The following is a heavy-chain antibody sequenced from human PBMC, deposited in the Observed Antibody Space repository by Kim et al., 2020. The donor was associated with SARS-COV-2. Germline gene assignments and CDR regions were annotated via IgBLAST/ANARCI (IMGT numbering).Heavy chain of an antibody. J-gene: IGHJ5*02. CDR2: IYYSGST. V-gene: IGHV4-31*03. D-gene: IGHD3-16*01. CDR1: GGSISSGGYY. CDR3: ARVERRVLGLFDP. Sequence: SETLSLTCTVSGGSISSGGYYWSWIRQHPGKGLEWIGYIYYSGSTYYNPSLKSRVTISVDTSKNQFSLKLSSVTAADTAVYYCARVERRVLGLFDPWGQGTLVTVSS.